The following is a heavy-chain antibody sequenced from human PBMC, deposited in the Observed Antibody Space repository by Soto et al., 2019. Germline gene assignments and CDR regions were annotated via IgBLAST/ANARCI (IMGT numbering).Heavy chain of an antibody. D-gene: IGHD3-16*01. J-gene: IGHJ3*02. CDR1: GFTFSSYG. CDR2: ISYDGSNK. V-gene: IGHV3-30*18. Sequence: VQLLESGGGFVQPGGSLRLSCAASGFTFSSYGMHWVRQAPGKGLEWVAVISYDGSNKYYADSVKGRFIISRDNSKNTLYLQMNSLRAEDTAVYYCAKGRQTFPSLRGNAFDIWGQGTMVTVSS. CDR3: AKGRQTFPSLRGNAFDI.